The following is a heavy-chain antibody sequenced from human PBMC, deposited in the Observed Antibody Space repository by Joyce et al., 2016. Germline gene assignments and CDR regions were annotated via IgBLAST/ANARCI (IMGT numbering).Heavy chain of an antibody. D-gene: IGHD3-3*01. Sequence: QVQLVQSGAEVKKPGASVKVSCKASRYTFTDNYMHWLRQATGQGLEWMGSIYPLNGGTNFAQKFQGSVTMTRDTSISTAYMELSRLKSDDTAVYYCARGGYYGPYYFDYWGQGTLVTVSS. CDR1: RYTFTDNY. V-gene: IGHV1-2*02. J-gene: IGHJ4*02. CDR2: IYPLNGGT. CDR3: ARGGYYGPYYFDY.